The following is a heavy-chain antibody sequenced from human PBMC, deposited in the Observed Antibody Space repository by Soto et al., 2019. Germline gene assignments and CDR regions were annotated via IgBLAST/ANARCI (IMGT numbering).Heavy chain of an antibody. D-gene: IGHD3-10*01. CDR3: ARDRRTMVAGYYFDY. CDR2: ISSSSSTI. V-gene: IGHV3-48*02. Sequence: EVQLVESGGGLVQPGGSLRLSCAASGFTFSSYSMNWVRQAPGKGLEWVSYISSSSSTIYYADSVKGRFTISRDNAKNSLYLQMNRLRDEDTAVYYCARDRRTMVAGYYFDYWGQGTLVTVSS. J-gene: IGHJ4*02. CDR1: GFTFSSYS.